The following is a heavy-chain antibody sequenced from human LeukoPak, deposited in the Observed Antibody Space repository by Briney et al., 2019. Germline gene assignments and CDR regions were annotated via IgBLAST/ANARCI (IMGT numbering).Heavy chain of an antibody. CDR3: ANGNRCTSPNCLGYYYFYMDV. CDR1: GFTFSSYA. V-gene: IGHV3-23*01. D-gene: IGHD2-8*01. Sequence: HPGGSLRLSCAASGFTFSSYAMNWVRQAPGRGLEWVSGFSGSGGTTYYADSVKGRFTISRENSKNTLYLQMNSLRAEDTAVYYCANGNRCTSPNCLGYYYFYMDVWGKGTTVTVSS. J-gene: IGHJ6*03. CDR2: FSGSGGTT.